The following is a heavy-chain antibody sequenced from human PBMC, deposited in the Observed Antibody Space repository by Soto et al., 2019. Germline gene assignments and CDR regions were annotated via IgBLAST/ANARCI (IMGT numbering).Heavy chain of an antibody. D-gene: IGHD3-16*01. Sequence: QVQLVESGGGVVQWGGSVRLSCTASGFTFNSHTMHWVRQAPGEGLEWVAVISYDGSYKFYADSVKGRFTISRGNSKSTLYLQMISLPAADTAIYYCASHGLTAFRMIPPWDVDVWGQGTTVTVSS. CDR3: ASHGLTAFRMIPPWDVDV. CDR1: GFTFNSHT. J-gene: IGHJ6*01. CDR2: ISYDGSYK. V-gene: IGHV3-30-3*01.